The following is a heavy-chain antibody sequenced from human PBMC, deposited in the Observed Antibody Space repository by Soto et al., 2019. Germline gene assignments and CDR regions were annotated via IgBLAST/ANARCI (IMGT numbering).Heavy chain of an antibody. D-gene: IGHD1-7*01. Sequence: GESLKISCQASGYRFIAYWLGWVRQMPGKGLEWLGSIYPDDSDARYSPSFQGQVTFSVDKSSDTAYLQWSSLKASDTAIYYCARLNCWELLPDYWGHGTLVTVSS. CDR2: IYPDDSDA. J-gene: IGHJ4*01. V-gene: IGHV5-51*01. CDR3: ARLNCWELLPDY. CDR1: GYRFIAYW.